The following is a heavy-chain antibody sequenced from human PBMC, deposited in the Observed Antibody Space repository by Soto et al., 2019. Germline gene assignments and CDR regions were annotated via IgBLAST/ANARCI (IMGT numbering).Heavy chain of an antibody. CDR3: ARGRYGDY. V-gene: IGHV1-18*01. CDR2: ISAHNGNT. Sequence: QVHLVQSGAEXXKPGASVKVSCKGSGYDFTTYGITWVRQAPGQGLEWMAWISAHNGNTDYAQKLQGRVTVTRDTSTSTAYMELRSLRSDDTAVYYCARGRYGDYWGQGALVTVSS. J-gene: IGHJ4*02. CDR1: GYDFTTYG. D-gene: IGHD1-1*01.